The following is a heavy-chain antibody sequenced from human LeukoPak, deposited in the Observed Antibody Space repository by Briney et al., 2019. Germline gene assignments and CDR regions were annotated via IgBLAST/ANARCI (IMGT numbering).Heavy chain of an antibody. V-gene: IGHV5-51*01. CDR3: ATLRGANWFDT. CDR2: IYPGDSDT. Sequence: GESLKISCKGSGYSFTRVWIGWVRQMPGKGPECLGIIYPGDSDTRYSPSFQGQVTVSVDKSITTAYLQWSSLKASDTAMYYCATLRGANWFDTWGQGTLVTVSS. D-gene: IGHD3-16*01. J-gene: IGHJ5*02. CDR1: GYSFTRVW.